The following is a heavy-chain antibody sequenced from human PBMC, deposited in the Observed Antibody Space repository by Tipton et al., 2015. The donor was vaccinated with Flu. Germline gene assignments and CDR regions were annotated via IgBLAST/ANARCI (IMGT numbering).Heavy chain of an antibody. Sequence: TLSLTCTVSGYSISSGYYWDWIRQPPGKGLEWIGSLYHSGSTYYNPSLKSRVTMSLDTSKNPFSLKLSSVIAADTAVYYCARGPRLSVLGMVGDFDYWGQGTLVTVSS. CDR1: GYSISSGYY. J-gene: IGHJ4*02. V-gene: IGHV4-38-2*02. D-gene: IGHD3-10*02. CDR2: LYHSGST. CDR3: ARGPRLSVLGMVGDFDY.